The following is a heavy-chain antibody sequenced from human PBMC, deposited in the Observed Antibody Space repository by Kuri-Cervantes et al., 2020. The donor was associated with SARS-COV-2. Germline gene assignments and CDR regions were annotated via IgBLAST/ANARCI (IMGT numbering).Heavy chain of an antibody. J-gene: IGHJ5*02. CDR3: ARVGYCGSMSCYLDP. V-gene: IGHV1-2*02. CDR1: GYTFTGYY. D-gene: IGHD2-2*01. CDR2: INPNSGGT. Sequence: ASVKVSCKASGYTFTGYYMHWVRQAPGQGLEWMGWINPNSGGTNYAQKFQGRVTMTRDTSTSTAYMELSRLRSEDTAVYYCARVGYCGSMSCYLDPWGQGTLVTVSS.